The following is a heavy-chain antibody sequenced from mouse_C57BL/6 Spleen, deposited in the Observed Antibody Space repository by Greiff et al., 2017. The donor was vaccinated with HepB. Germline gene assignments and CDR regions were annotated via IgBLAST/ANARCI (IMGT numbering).Heavy chain of an antibody. J-gene: IGHJ2*01. Sequence: VQLQQSGAELVKPGASVKMSCKASGYTFTSYWITWVKQRPGQGLEWIGDIYPGSGSTNYNEKFKSKATLTVDTSSSTAYMQLSSLTSEDSAVYYCARKVITTVVATDYWGQGTTLTVSS. V-gene: IGHV1-55*01. CDR2: IYPGSGST. CDR3: ARKVITTVVATDY. D-gene: IGHD1-1*01. CDR1: GYTFTSYW.